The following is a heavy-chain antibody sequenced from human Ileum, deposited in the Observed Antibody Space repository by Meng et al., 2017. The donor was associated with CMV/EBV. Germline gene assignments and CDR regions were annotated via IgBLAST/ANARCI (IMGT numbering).Heavy chain of an antibody. CDR2: SSPDGRVT. D-gene: IGHD2-21*01. J-gene: IGHJ6*02. Sequence: GESLKISCAASGFTFSNFWVHWVRQAPGKGLVWVSCSSPDGRVTAYADSVQGRSTISRDHARSTLFLKSNSLRAEDAAVYYCTRGCDNIPCPADVWGQGTTVTVSS. CDR1: GFTFSNFW. CDR3: TRGCDNIPCPADV. V-gene: IGHV3-74*01.